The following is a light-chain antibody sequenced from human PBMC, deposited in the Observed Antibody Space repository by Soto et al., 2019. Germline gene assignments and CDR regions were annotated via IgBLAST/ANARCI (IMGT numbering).Light chain of an antibody. CDR3: TSYTVSRSYV. V-gene: IGLV2-14*01. CDR2: SVS. Sequence: QSALTQPASVSGSPGQSITISCSGTSSDIGAYNHVAWFQQFPGKTPKLVIYSVSDRPSGVSYRFSGSKSGNTASLTISGLQADDEADYYCTSYTVSRSYVFGTGTK. CDR1: SSDIGAYNH. J-gene: IGLJ1*01.